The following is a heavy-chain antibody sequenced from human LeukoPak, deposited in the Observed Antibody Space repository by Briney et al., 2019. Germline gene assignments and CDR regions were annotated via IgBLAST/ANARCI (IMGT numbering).Heavy chain of an antibody. CDR1: GFTFSSYA. CDR3: ARDWGSYYFDY. CDR2: ISYDGSNK. V-gene: IGHV3-30*04. J-gene: IGHJ4*02. D-gene: IGHD7-27*01. Sequence: GGSLRLSCAASGFTFSSYAMHWARQAPGKGLEWVAVISYDGSNKYYADSVKGRFTISRDNSKNTLYLQMNSLRAEDTAVYYCARDWGSYYFDYWGQGTLVTVSS.